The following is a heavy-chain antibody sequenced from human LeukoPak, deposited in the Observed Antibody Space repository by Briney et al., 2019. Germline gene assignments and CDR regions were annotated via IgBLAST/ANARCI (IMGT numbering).Heavy chain of an antibody. CDR2: IIPIFGTA. Sequence: ASVKVSCKASGGTFSSYAISWVRQAPGQGLEWMGGIIPIFGTANYAQKFQGRVTITADESTSTAYMELSSPRSEDTAVYYCARHQLLSSPERYLDYGMDVWGKGTTVTVSS. CDR1: GGTFSSYA. J-gene: IGHJ6*04. V-gene: IGHV1-69*13. D-gene: IGHD2-2*01. CDR3: ARHQLLSSPERYLDYGMDV.